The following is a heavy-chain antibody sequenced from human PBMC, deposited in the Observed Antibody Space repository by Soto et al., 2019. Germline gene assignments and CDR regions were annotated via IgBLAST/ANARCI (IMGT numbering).Heavy chain of an antibody. D-gene: IGHD2-21*01. J-gene: IGHJ6*02. CDR1: GYTFTGYY. V-gene: IGHV1-2*04. Sequence: ASVKVSCKASGYTFTGYYMHWVRQAPGQGLEWMGWINPNSGGTNYAQKFQGWVTMTRDTSTSTVYMELSSLRSEDTAVYYCARDYSYNMDVWGQGTTVTVSS. CDR3: ARDYSYNMDV. CDR2: INPNSGGT.